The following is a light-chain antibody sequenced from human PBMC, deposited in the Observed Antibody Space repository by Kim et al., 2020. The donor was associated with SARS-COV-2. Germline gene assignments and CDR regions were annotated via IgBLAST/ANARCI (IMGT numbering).Light chain of an antibody. Sequence: DIQMTQSPSSLSASVGDRVTITCRASQDFSDYLAWFQQKRGKAPKSLIYAASRLQSGVPSRFSGSGSGTEFTLTISNLQPEDFATYYCQQYKFYQWTFGQGTKVDIK. CDR2: AAS. V-gene: IGKV1-16*01. J-gene: IGKJ1*01. CDR3: QQYKFYQWT. CDR1: QDFSDY.